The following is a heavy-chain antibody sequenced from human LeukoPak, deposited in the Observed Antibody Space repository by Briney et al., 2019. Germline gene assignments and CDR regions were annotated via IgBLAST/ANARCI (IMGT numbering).Heavy chain of an antibody. CDR3: ARGPLAAADDYCMDV. CDR2: MNPNSGNT. CDR1: GYTFTSYD. D-gene: IGHD6-13*01. Sequence: ASVKVSCKASGYTFTSYDINWVRQATGQGLEWMGWMNPNSGNTGYAQKFQGRVTITRNTSISTAYMELSSLRSEDTAVYYCARGPLAAADDYCMDVWGKGTTVTVSS. V-gene: IGHV1-8*03. J-gene: IGHJ6*03.